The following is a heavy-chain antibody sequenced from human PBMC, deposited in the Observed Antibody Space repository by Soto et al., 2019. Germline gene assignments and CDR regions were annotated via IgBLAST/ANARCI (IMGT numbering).Heavy chain of an antibody. CDR3: ASGWMAAFDT. J-gene: IGHJ5*02. Sequence: SQTLSLTCAISGDSVSSNGAAWNWIRQSPSRGLEWLGRTYYRSRWYSDYAPSVKSRITVNPDTSQNQFSLRLNSLTAADTAVYYCASGWMAAFDTWGQGTLVTVSS. CDR1: GDSVSSNGAA. V-gene: IGHV6-1*01. CDR2: TYYRSRWYS. D-gene: IGHD2-2*03.